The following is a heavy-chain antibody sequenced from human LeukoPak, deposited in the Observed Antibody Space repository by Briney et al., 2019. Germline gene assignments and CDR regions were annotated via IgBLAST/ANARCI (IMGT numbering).Heavy chain of an antibody. CDR2: IYYSGST. J-gene: IGHJ4*02. CDR1: GGSISSGDYY. Sequence: SETLSLTCTVSGGSISSGDYYWSWIRQPPGKGLEWIGYIYYSGSTYYNPSLKSRVIISVDTSKTQFSLKLSSVTAADTAVYYCARHYYSDPFDYWGQGTLVTVSS. CDR3: ARHYYSDPFDY. V-gene: IGHV4-30-4*02. D-gene: IGHD4-17*01.